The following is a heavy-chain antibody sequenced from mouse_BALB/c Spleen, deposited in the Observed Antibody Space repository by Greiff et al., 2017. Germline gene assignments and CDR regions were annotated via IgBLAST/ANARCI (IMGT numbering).Heavy chain of an antibody. CDR3: ARLGDDDTDYYFDY. J-gene: IGHJ2*01. CDR1: GYTFTSYV. CDR2: INPYNDGT. Sequence: EVQLKESGPELVKPGASVKMSCKASGYTFTSYVMHWVKQKPGQGLEWIGYINPYNDGTKYNEKFKGKATLTSDKSSSTAYMELSSLTSEDSAVYDGARLGDDDTDYYFDYWGQGTTLTVSS. V-gene: IGHV1-14*01. D-gene: IGHD2-4*01.